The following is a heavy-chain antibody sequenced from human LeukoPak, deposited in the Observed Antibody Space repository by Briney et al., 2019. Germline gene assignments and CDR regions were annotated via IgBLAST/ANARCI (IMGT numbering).Heavy chain of an antibody. CDR1: GLTFSSYA. V-gene: IGHV3-23*01. J-gene: IGHJ4*02. D-gene: IGHD6-13*01. CDR2: ISGSGYST. Sequence: PGGSLRLSCAASGLTFSSYAMSWVRQAPGKGLEWVSSISGSGYSTYYAESVKGRFTISRDNSKNTLSLQMNSLRADDKAVYYCAKSLAAAGTGGDDYWGQGTLVTVSS. CDR3: AKSLAAAGTGGDDY.